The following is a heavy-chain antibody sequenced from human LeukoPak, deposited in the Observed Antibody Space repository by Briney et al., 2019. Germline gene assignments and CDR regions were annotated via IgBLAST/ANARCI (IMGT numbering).Heavy chain of an antibody. V-gene: IGHV4-31*03. J-gene: IGHJ4*02. Sequence: SQTLSLTCTVSGVSISNGGYYWTWIRQHPGKGLEWIGYIHDGGATYYDPSLKSRVTISLDTAKNQFSLNLTSVTAADTALYYCATQPGIAAAGLFYWGQGTLVTVSS. CDR3: ATQPGIAAAGLFY. D-gene: IGHD6-13*01. CDR1: GVSISNGGYY. CDR2: IHDGGAT.